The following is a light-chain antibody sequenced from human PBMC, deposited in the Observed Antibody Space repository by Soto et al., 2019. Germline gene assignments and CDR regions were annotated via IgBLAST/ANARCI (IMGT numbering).Light chain of an antibody. CDR1: SSDVGGYNY. V-gene: IGLV2-14*03. Sequence: QSSLTQPASVSGSPGQSITISCTGTSSDVGGYNYVSWYQQHPGKAPKLMIYYVSHRPSGVSNRFSGSKSGNTASLTISGLQAEDEADYYCSSYTSINSYVFGTGTKDTVL. CDR2: YVS. CDR3: SSYTSINSYV. J-gene: IGLJ1*01.